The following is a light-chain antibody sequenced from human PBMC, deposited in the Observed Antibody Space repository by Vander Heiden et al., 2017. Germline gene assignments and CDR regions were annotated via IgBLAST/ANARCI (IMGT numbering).Light chain of an antibody. Sequence: DIVMTQFPLSLPVTPGEPASISCRSSQSLLHSNGYNYLDWYLQQPGQSPQLLIYLGSNRASGVPDRFSGSGSGTDFTLKISRVEAEDVGVYYCRRSLQTPFTFGPGTKVDIK. CDR1: QSLLHSNGYNY. CDR3: RRSLQTPFT. CDR2: LGS. J-gene: IGKJ3*01. V-gene: IGKV2-28*01.